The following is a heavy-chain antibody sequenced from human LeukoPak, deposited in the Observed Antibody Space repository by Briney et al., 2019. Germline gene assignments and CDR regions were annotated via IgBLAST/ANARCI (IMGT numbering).Heavy chain of an antibody. CDR2: IKQDGSEK. D-gene: IGHD4-23*01. CDR1: GFTFSGYW. CDR3: AANSYFDY. V-gene: IGHV3-7*01. J-gene: IGHJ4*02. Sequence: GGPLRLSCAASGFTFSGYWMSWVRQAPGKGLEWVANIKQDGSEKNYVDSVKGRFTISRDNAKNSLYLQMNSLRAEDTAVYYCAANSYFDYWGQGTLVTVSS.